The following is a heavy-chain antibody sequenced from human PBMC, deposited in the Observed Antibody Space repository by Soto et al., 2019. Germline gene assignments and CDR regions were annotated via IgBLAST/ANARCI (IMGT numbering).Heavy chain of an antibody. J-gene: IGHJ5*02. V-gene: IGHV3-53*01. CDR3: ARDYGKAEAGFGCFDP. CDR1: GFTVSSNY. Sequence: GGSLRLSCAASGFTVSSNYMSWVRQAPGKGLEWVSVIYSGGSTYYADSVKGRFTISRDNSKNTLYLQMNSLRAEDTAVYYCARDYGKAEAGFGCFDPWGQGTLVTVSS. CDR2: IYSGGST. D-gene: IGHD6-13*01.